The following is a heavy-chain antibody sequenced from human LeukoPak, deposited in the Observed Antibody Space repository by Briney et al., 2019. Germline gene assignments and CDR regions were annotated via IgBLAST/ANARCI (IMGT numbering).Heavy chain of an antibody. CDR2: IYSGGST. CDR1: EFSVGSNY. D-gene: IGHD3-16*02. V-gene: IGHV3-66*01. J-gene: IGHJ2*01. Sequence: GGSLRLSCAASEFSVGSNYMTWVRQAPGKGLEWVSLIYSGGSTYYADSVKGRFTISRDNSKNTLYLQMNSLRAEDTAVYFCAREEHYRRYFALWGRGTLVTVSS. CDR3: AREEHYRRYFAL.